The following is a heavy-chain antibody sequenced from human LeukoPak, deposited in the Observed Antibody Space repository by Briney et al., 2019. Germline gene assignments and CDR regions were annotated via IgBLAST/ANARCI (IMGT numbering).Heavy chain of an antibody. V-gene: IGHV4-59*01. Sequence: SETLSLTCTVSGGSISSYYWSWIRQPPGEGLEWIGYIYYSGSTNYNPSLKSRVTISVDTSKNQFSLKLSSVTAADTAVYYCARGREWSSSSAFDYWGQGTLVTVSS. D-gene: IGHD6-6*01. CDR1: GGSISSYY. J-gene: IGHJ4*02. CDR3: ARGREWSSSSAFDY. CDR2: IYYSGST.